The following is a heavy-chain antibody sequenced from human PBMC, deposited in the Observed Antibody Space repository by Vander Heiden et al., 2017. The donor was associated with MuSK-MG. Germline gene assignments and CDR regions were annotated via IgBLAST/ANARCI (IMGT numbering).Heavy chain of an antibody. Sequence: EVQLVQSGGGLVQPGGSLKLSCAASGFTFSGSAMHWVRQASGKGLEWVGRISSKGNSYATVYAASAKGRFAVSRDDSENTAYLQMNSLKTEDTAVYYCTTQPKLGVDYWGQGALVTVSS. CDR2: ISSKGNSYAT. CDR3: TTQPKLGVDY. D-gene: IGHD2-15*01. J-gene: IGHJ4*02. CDR1: GFTFSGSA. V-gene: IGHV3-73*01.